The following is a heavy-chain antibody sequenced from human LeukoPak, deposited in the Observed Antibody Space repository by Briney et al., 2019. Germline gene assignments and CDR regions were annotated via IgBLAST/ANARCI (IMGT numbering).Heavy chain of an antibody. CDR3: APLVLVTAIQLDY. J-gene: IGHJ4*02. V-gene: IGHV3-23*01. CDR1: RFTFNSYA. CDR2: ISGSGGST. Sequence: GGSLRLSCGASRFTFNSYAMTWVLQAPGKGLEWVSTISGSGGSTYYADSVKGRFTISRDNSKNTLYLQMNSLRAEDTAVYFCAPLVLVTAIQLDYWGQGTLVTVSS. D-gene: IGHD2-21*02.